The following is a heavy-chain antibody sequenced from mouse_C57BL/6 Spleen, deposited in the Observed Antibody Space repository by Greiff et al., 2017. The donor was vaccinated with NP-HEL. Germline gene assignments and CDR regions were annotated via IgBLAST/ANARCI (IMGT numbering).Heavy chain of an antibody. J-gene: IGHJ3*01. V-gene: IGHV1-81*01. D-gene: IGHD1-1*01. CDR3: AKVSGSFFAY. CDR1: GYTFTSYG. Sequence: VKLMESGAELARPGASVKLSCKASGYTFTSYGISWVKQRTGQGLEWIGEIYPRSGNTYYNEKFKGKATLTADKSSSTAYMELRSLTSEDSAVYFCAKVSGSFFAYWGQGTLVTVSA. CDR2: IYPRSGNT.